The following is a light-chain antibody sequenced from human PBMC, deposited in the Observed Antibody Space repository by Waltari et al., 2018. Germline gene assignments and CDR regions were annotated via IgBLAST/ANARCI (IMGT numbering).Light chain of an antibody. J-gene: IGLJ3*02. CDR2: YRSDSDK. V-gene: IGLV5-45*03. CDR1: SCIDVGTYR. CDR3: MIWDSSAWV. Sequence: QAVLTQPSSLSASPGASASLTCTLRSCIDVGTYRISWYQQKPGSPPHYLLRYRSDSDKQQGSGVPSRFSGSKDASANAGILLISGLQSDDEADYYCMIWDSSAWVFGGGTKLTVL.